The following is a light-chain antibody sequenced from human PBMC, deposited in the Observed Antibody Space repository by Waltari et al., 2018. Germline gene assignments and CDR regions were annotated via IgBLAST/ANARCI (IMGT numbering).Light chain of an antibody. Sequence: QAGLTQPPSVSKGLRPTATLTCTGNSNNVGNEGVAWLQQHQGRPPKLLSYRNNNLPSYISERFSASRSGNTASLTITGLQDEDEADYYCSAWDSSLNAWVFGGGTKLTVL. CDR1: SNNVGNEG. V-gene: IGLV10-54*04. CDR3: SAWDSSLNAWV. CDR2: RNN. J-gene: IGLJ3*02.